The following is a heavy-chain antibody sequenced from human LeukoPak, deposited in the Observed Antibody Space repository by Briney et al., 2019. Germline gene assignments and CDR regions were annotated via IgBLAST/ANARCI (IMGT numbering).Heavy chain of an antibody. CDR1: GFMFSTYT. D-gene: IGHD2-21*01. Sequence: GGSLRLSCAASGFMFSTYTMNWVRQAPGKGLEWVSRISPDGTTTTYADSVKGRFTISRDNAKSTVYLQMNSLRAEDTALYYCARGTYPLDYWGQGTLVTVSS. J-gene: IGHJ4*02. CDR2: ISPDGTTT. CDR3: ARGTYPLDY. V-gene: IGHV3-74*01.